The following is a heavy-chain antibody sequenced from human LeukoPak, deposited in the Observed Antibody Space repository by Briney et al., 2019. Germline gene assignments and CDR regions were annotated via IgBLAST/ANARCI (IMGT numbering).Heavy chain of an antibody. J-gene: IGHJ4*02. CDR1: GYTFTSYG. D-gene: IGHD3-22*01. CDR3: ASRGRDSSGYYLNY. Sequence: ASVKVSCKASGYTFTSYGISWVRQAPGQGLEWMGGIIPIFGTANYAQKFQGRVTITADESTSTAYMELSSLRSEDTAVYYCASRGRDSSGYYLNYWGQGTLVTVSS. CDR2: IIPIFGTA. V-gene: IGHV1-69*13.